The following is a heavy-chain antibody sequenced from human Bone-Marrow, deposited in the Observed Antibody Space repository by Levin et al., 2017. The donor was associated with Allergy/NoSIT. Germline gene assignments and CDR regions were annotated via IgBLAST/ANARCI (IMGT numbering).Heavy chain of an antibody. V-gene: IGHV1-18*01. D-gene: IGHD2-21*01. CDR1: GYTFRNYG. CDR2: IITDTGNR. CDR3: ARLVVGAKGWFAP. Sequence: ASVKVSCKASGYTFRNYGISWVRQAPGRGLEWLGWIITDTGNRHYAQNLQGRVTMTTDTSTDTAHLELRSLRSDDTAIYYCARLVVGAKGWFAPWGQGTPVTVS. J-gene: IGHJ5*02.